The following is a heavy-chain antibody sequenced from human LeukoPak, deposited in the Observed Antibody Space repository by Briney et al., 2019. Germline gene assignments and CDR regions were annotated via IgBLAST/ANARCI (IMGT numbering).Heavy chain of an antibody. CDR2: ISYDGSNK. CDR1: GFTFSSYG. V-gene: IGHV3-30*03. CDR3: ARETAAAAGFDY. Sequence: PGGSLRLSCAASGFTFSSYGMHWVRQAPGKGLEWVAVISYDGSNKYYADSVKGRFTISRDNSKNTLYLQMNSLRAEDTAVYYCARETAAAAGFDYWGQGTLVTVSS. J-gene: IGHJ4*02. D-gene: IGHD6-13*01.